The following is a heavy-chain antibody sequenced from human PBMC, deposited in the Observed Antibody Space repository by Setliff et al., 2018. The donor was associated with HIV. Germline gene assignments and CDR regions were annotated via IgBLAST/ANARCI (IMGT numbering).Heavy chain of an antibody. Sequence: SVKVSCKSSGGTFSSYVINWVRQAPGQGLEWMGGIIPVSDTTNYAQKFQGRVTITADASTRTAYMELSSLRSEDTAVYSCVFWAHSGTWPFDYWGQGTLVTVS. CDR3: VFWAHSGTWPFDY. D-gene: IGHD3-10*01. CDR1: GGTFSSYV. J-gene: IGHJ4*02. V-gene: IGHV1-69*13. CDR2: IIPVSDTT.